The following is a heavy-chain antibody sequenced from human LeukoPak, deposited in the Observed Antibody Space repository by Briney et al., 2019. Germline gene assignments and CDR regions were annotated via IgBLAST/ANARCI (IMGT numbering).Heavy chain of an antibody. CDR3: ARDGTGGVRGVIIDPHFDY. V-gene: IGHV3-33*01. CDR2: IWYDGSNK. Sequence: PGRSLRLSCAASGFTFSSYGMHWVRQAPGKGLEWVAVIWYDGSNKYYADSVKGRFTISRDNSKNTLYLQMNSLRAEDTAVYYCARDGTGGVRGVIIDPHFDYWGQGTLVTVSS. J-gene: IGHJ4*02. D-gene: IGHD3-10*01. CDR1: GFTFSSYG.